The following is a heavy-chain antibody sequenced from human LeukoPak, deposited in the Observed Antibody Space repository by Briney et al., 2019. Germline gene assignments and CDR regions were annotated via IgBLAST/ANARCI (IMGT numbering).Heavy chain of an antibody. Sequence: GASVKVSCKASGYTFTGYYMHWVRQAPGQGLVWMGIINPSGGSTSYAQKFQGRVTMTRDMSTSTVYMELSSLRSEDTAVYYCAREDGEWELRAFDIWGQGTMVTVSS. J-gene: IGHJ3*02. CDR2: INPSGGST. D-gene: IGHD1-26*01. V-gene: IGHV1-46*01. CDR1: GYTFTGYY. CDR3: AREDGEWELRAFDI.